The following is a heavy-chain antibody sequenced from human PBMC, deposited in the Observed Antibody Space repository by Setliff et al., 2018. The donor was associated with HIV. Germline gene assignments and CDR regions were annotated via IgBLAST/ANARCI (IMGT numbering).Heavy chain of an antibody. V-gene: IGHV5-10-1*01. CDR1: GFSFTSHW. CDR2: IDPADSYT. CDR3: ARHFGYNPGWFDS. J-gene: IGHJ5*01. D-gene: IGHD3-10*01. Sequence: GESLKISCKGSGFSFTSHWISWVRQMPGKGLEWMGRIDPADSYTHYSPSFQGHITISIDKSISSASLHWSGLRTSDTVIYYCARHFGYNPGWFDSWGQGTLVTVS.